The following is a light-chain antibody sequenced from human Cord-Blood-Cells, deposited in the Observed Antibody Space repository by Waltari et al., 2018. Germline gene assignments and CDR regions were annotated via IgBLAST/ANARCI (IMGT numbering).Light chain of an antibody. CDR1: SSNIGSNT. CDR3: AAWDDSLNGWV. V-gene: IGLV1-44*01. Sequence: QSVLTQPPSASGTPGQRVTISFSGSSSNIGSNTVTWYQQLPGTAPKLLIYSNNQRASGVPDRFSGSKSGTSASLAISGLQSEDEADYYCAAWDDSLNGWVFGGGTKLTVL. CDR2: SNN. J-gene: IGLJ3*02.